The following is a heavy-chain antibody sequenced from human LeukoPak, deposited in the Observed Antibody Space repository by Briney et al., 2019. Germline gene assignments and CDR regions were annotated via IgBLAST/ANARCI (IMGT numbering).Heavy chain of an antibody. CDR2: INTNTGNP. J-gene: IGHJ4*02. V-gene: IGHV7-4-1*02. CDR1: GYTFTDYT. D-gene: IGHD1-26*01. Sequence: GASVKGSCKASGYTFTDYTINWVRQAPGQGPGWMGWINTNTGNPTYAQGFTGRFVFSLDTSVTTAYLQISSLKAEDTAVYYCASGPSYSGSNEYFDYWGQGTLVTVSS. CDR3: ASGPSYSGSNEYFDY.